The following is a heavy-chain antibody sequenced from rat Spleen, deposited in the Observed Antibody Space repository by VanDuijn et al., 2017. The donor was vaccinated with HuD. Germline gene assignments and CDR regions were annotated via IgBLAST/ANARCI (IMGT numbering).Heavy chain of an antibody. V-gene: IGHV5S14*01. CDR1: GFTFSNYG. J-gene: IGHJ1*01. CDR2: ISTGGGNT. CDR3: ARHGARMVLITSYWYFDF. Sequence: EVQLVESGGGLVQPGRSLKLSCAASGFTFSNYGMAWVRQTPTKGLEWVASISTGGGNTYYRDSVKGRFTISRDNAKNTQYLQMDSLRSEDTATYYCARHGARMVLITSYWYFDFWGPGTMVTVSS. D-gene: IGHD1-12*02.